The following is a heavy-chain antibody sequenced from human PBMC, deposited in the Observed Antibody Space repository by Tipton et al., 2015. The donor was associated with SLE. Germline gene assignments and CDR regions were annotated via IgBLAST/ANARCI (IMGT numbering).Heavy chain of an antibody. V-gene: IGHV4-59*01. CDR1: GVSISGYY. D-gene: IGHD3-10*01. Sequence: TLSLTCSVSGVSISGYYCSWTRQPPGKGLEWVGFIYHNGATKYNPSLKNRLSISIDTTKNQFSLKLTSVTAADSAVYYCTRGHFNSGTFPYYNYYYYMDVWGKGLRSPSP. CDR3: TRGHFNSGTFPYYNYYYYMDV. CDR2: IYHNGAT. J-gene: IGHJ6*03.